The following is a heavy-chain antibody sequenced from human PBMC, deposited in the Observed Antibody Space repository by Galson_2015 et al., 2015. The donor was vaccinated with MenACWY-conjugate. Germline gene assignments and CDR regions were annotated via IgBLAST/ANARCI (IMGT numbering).Heavy chain of an antibody. CDR1: GGSTSGYY. CDR2: VYYSGTT. V-gene: IGHV4-59*01. Sequence: SETLSLTCSVSGGSTSGYYWSWIRQPPGKGLEWVGYVYYSGTTSYNPSLESRVTMSLDTSTKQISLKLSSVTAADTAVYYCARGWGWLPESWGQGTLVTVSS. CDR3: ARGWGWLPES. D-gene: IGHD2-15*01. J-gene: IGHJ5*02.